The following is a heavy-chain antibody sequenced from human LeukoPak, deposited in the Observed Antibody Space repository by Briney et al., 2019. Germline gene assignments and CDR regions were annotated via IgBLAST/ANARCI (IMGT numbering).Heavy chain of an antibody. D-gene: IGHD3-16*01. J-gene: IGHJ4*02. Sequence: GGSLRLSCTAWGYTFRICNVNGLRQARGGGGEWVSYISSSSMYLYYADSVKGLFPISRDNDKNSLYLQMNSLRAEDTAVYYCAIPPTWMGGNYWGQGTLVTVSS. V-gene: IGHV3-21*01. CDR3: AIPPTWMGGNY. CDR2: ISSSSMYL. CDR1: GYTFRICN.